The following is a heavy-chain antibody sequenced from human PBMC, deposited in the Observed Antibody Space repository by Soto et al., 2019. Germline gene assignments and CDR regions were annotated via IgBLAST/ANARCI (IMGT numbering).Heavy chain of an antibody. J-gene: IGHJ6*02. CDR3: ARAGNWPGRSMDL. Sequence: GGSLRLSCAASGFTLRSYGMNWVRQAPGKGLEWLSYISTSSATIYYADSLKGRFTVSRDNAKNLVYLQLNSLRDEDTAMYYCARAGNWPGRSMDLWGQGTPVTVSS. D-gene: IGHD1-20*01. CDR1: GFTLRSYG. V-gene: IGHV3-48*02. CDR2: ISTSSATI.